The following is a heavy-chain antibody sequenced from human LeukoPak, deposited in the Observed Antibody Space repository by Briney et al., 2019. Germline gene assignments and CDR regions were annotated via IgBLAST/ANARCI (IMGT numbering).Heavy chain of an antibody. Sequence: SETLSLTCTVSGGSISSYYWSWIRQPPGKGLEWIGYIYYSGSTNYNPSLKSRVTISVDTSKNQFSLKLGSVTAADTAVYYCARGPQVVILDYWGQGTLVTVSS. CDR1: GGSISSYY. D-gene: IGHD3-22*01. CDR3: ARGPQVVILDY. V-gene: IGHV4-59*01. CDR2: IYYSGST. J-gene: IGHJ4*02.